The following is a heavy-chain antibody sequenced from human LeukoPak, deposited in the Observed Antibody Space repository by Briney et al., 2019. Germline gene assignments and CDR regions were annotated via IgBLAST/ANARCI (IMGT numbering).Heavy chain of an antibody. CDR3: ARDARNMEFDY. Sequence: GGSLRLSCAASGFTFSSYAMHWVRQAPGKGLEWVAVISYDGSNKYYADSVKGRFTISRDNSKNTLYLQMNSLRAEDTAVYYCARDARNMEFDYWGQGTLVTVSS. J-gene: IGHJ4*02. D-gene: IGHD3-3*01. CDR1: GFTFSSYA. CDR2: ISYDGSNK. V-gene: IGHV3-30-3*01.